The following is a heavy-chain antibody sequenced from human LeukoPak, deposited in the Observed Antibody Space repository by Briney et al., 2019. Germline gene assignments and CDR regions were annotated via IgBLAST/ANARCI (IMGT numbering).Heavy chain of an antibody. CDR1: GYTFTSYG. Sequence: ASVKVSCKASGYTFTSYGISWVRQAPRQGLEWMGWISAYNGNTNYAQKLQGRVTMTTDTSTSTAYMELRSLRSDDTAVYYCARGIRRRYSCPMYYFDYWGQRTLVTVSS. CDR3: ARGIRRRYSCPMYYFDY. CDR2: ISAYNGNT. V-gene: IGHV1-18*01. J-gene: IGHJ4*02. D-gene: IGHD5-12*01.